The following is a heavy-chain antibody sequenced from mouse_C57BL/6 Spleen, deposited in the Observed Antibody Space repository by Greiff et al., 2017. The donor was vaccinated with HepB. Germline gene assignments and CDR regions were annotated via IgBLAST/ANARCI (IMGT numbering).Heavy chain of an antibody. CDR3: ARSNYSNYPFAY. V-gene: IGHV1-82*01. CDR1: GYAFSSSW. Sequence: VQLQQSGPELVKPGASVKISCKASGYAFSSSWMNWVKQRPGKGLEWIGRIYPGDGDTNYNGKFKGKATLTADKSSSTAYMQLSSLTSEDSAVYFCARSNYSNYPFAYWGQGTLVTVSA. CDR2: IYPGDGDT. J-gene: IGHJ3*01. D-gene: IGHD2-5*01.